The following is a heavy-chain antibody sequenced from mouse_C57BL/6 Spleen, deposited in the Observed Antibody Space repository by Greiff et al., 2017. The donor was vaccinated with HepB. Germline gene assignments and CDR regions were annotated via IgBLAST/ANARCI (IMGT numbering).Heavy chain of an antibody. Sequence: EVQGVESGGDLVKPGGSLKLSCAASGFTFSSYGMSWVRQTPDKRLEWVATISSGGSYTYYPDSVKGRFTISRDNAKNTLYLQMSSLKSEDTAMYYCARQASTAWFAYWGQGTLVTVSA. D-gene: IGHD4-1*02. J-gene: IGHJ3*01. V-gene: IGHV5-6*01. CDR3: ARQASTAWFAY. CDR2: ISSGGSYT. CDR1: GFTFSSYG.